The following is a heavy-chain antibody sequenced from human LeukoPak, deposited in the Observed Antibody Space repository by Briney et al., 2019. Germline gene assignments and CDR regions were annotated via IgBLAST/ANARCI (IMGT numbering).Heavy chain of an antibody. CDR1: GGSISSGGYY. Sequence: SETLSLTCTVSGGSISSGGYYWSWIRQHPGKGQEWIGYIYYSGSTYYNPSLKSRVTISVDTSKNQFSLKLSSVTAADTAVYYCARVPGTEKRLEWLSDRGFDYWGQGTLDTVSS. V-gene: IGHV4-31*03. J-gene: IGHJ4*02. CDR3: ARVPGTEKRLEWLSDRGFDY. D-gene: IGHD3-3*01. CDR2: IYYSGST.